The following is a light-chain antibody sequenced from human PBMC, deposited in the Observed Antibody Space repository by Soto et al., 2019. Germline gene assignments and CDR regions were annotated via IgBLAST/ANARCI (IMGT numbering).Light chain of an antibody. V-gene: IGKV2-28*01. CDR2: LGS. Sequence: DIVMTQSPLSLPVTPGEPASISCRSSQSLLHSNGYNYLDWYLQKPGQSPQLLTYLGSNRASGVPERLSGRGSGKDFTLKISRVEVEDVVIYYCMEALQTPLALGPGAIVDIK. J-gene: IGKJ3*01. CDR1: QSLLHSNGYNY. CDR3: MEALQTPLA.